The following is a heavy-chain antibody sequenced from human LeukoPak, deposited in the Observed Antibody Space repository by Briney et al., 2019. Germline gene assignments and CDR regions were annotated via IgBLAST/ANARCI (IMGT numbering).Heavy chain of an antibody. Sequence: GGSLRLSCAASGFTVSSNYMSWVRQAPGKGLEWVSVIYSGGSTYYADSVKGRFTISRDNSKNTLNLHMNNLRTDDTAVYYCASLPASDVLVDFWGQGIVVTVSS. D-gene: IGHD2-2*01. CDR2: IYSGGST. CDR3: ASLPASDVLVDF. CDR1: GFTVSSNY. V-gene: IGHV3-53*05. J-gene: IGHJ4*02.